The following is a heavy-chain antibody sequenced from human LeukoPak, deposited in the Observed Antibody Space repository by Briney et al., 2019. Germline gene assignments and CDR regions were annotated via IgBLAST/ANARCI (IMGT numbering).Heavy chain of an antibody. J-gene: IGHJ4*02. CDR1: GFTSSSYS. V-gene: IGHV3-21*01. CDR2: ISSSSSYI. CDR3: ARGIMAVAGNFDY. D-gene: IGHD6-19*01. Sequence: GGSLRLSCAASGFTSSSYSMNWVRQAPGKGLEWVSSISSSSSYIYYADSVKGRFTISRDNAKNSLYLQMNSLRAEDTAVYYCARGIMAVAGNFDYWGQGTLVDVSS.